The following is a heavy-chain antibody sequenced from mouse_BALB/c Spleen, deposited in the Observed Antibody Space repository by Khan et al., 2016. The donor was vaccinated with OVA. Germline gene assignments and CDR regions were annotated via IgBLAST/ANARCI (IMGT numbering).Heavy chain of an antibody. Sequence: EVQLQQSRPELVKPGASMKISCKASGYSFTDYTMNWVKQSHGKNLEWIGLINPYNGFTTYNQKFKGKATLTVHKSSSTAYMELLSLTSEDSAVXYCARGNYDGSNSWFAYWGQGTLVTVSA. CDR2: INPYNGFT. CDR3: ARGNYDGSNSWFAY. CDR1: GYSFTDYT. V-gene: IGHV1-18*01. J-gene: IGHJ3*01. D-gene: IGHD1-1*01.